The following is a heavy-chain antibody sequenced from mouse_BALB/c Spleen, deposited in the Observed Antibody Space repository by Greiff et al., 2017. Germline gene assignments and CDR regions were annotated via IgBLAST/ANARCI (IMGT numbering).Heavy chain of an antibody. Sequence: EVKLQESGGDLVKPGGSLKLSCAASGFTFSSYGMSWVRQTPDKRLEWVATISSGGSYTYYPDSVKGRFTISRDNAKNTLYLQMSSLKSEDTAMYYCARHRDGKGGFDYWGQGTTLTVSS. D-gene: IGHD2-1*01. CDR2: ISSGGSYT. V-gene: IGHV5-6*01. J-gene: IGHJ2*01. CDR1: GFTFSSYG. CDR3: ARHRDGKGGFDY.